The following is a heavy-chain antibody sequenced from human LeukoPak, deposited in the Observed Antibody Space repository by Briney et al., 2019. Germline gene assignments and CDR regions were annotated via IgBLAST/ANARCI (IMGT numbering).Heavy chain of an antibody. Sequence: GGPLRLSCAASGFTFSSYAMSWVRQAPGKGLEWVSAISGSGGSTYYADSVKGRFTISRDNSKNTLYLQMNSLRAEDTAVYYCARNLYSSGWYVGYWGQGILVTVSS. V-gene: IGHV3-23*01. CDR1: GFTFSSYA. J-gene: IGHJ4*02. D-gene: IGHD6-19*01. CDR2: ISGSGGST. CDR3: ARNLYSSGWYVGY.